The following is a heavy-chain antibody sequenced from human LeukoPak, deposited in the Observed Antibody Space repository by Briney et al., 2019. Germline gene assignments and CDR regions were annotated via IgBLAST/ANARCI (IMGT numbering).Heavy chain of an antibody. D-gene: IGHD3-22*01. CDR1: GGSFSGYY. V-gene: IGHV4-34*01. CDR3: ASLESSGYYYAGHLGRIQYFQH. CDR2: INHSGST. J-gene: IGHJ1*01. Sequence: PSETLSLTCAVYGGSFSGYYWSWIRQPPGKGLEWIGEINHSGSTNYNPSLKSRVTISVDTSKNQFSLKLSSVTAADTAVYYCASLESSGYYYAGHLGRIQYFQHWGQGTLVTVSS.